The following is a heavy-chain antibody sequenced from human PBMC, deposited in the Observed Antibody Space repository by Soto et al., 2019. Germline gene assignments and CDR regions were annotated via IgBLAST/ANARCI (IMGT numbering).Heavy chain of an antibody. CDR2: FYYSGST. CDR3: ARLEGLATISYYFDY. V-gene: IGHV4-31*03. J-gene: IGHJ4*02. D-gene: IGHD3-9*01. Sequence: SETLSLTCTVSGGSISSGNYYWSWILQHPGEGLEWFGYFYYSGSTYYNPSLKSRVTISVDTSKNQFSLKLNSVTAADTAVYYCARLEGLATISYYFDYWGQGTLVTVSS. CDR1: GGSISSGNYY.